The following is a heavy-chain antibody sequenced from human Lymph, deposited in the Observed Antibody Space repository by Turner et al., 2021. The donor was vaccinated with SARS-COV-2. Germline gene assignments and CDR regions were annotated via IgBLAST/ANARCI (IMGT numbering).Heavy chain of an antibody. V-gene: IGHV1-24*01. CDR3: ATDRSSGWPHYYYYTMDV. CDR1: GYTLTELS. Sequence: QVQLVQSGAEVKKPWASVKVSCKVSGYTLTELSMHWVRQAPGKGLEWMGGFDPEDGKTIYAQKFQGRVTMTEDTSTDTAYMELSSLRSEDTAVYYCATDRSSGWPHYYYYTMDVWGQGTTVTVSS. J-gene: IGHJ6*02. CDR2: FDPEDGKT. D-gene: IGHD6-19*01.